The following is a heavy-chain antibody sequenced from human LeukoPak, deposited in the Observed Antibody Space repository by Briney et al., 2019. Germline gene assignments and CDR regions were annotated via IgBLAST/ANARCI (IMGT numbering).Heavy chain of an antibody. D-gene: IGHD4-17*01. J-gene: IGHJ4*02. Sequence: SSVNDSCKSSGYTFTSYGISWLRPPPGQGREWMGWISAYNGNTNYAQKLQGRATMTTDTSTSTAYMELRSLRSDDTAVYYCARGPHRLRPILAYWGEGTLVSVSS. V-gene: IGHV1-18*01. CDR1: GYTFTSYG. CDR3: ARGPHRLRPILAY. CDR2: ISAYNGNT.